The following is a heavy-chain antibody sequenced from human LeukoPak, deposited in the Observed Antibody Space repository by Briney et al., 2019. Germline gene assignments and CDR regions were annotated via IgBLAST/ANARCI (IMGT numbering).Heavy chain of an antibody. D-gene: IGHD5-18*01. Sequence: GGSLRLSCAASGFTVSSNYMTWVRQAPGKGLEWVSVMYSGDNTYYDDSVKGRFTISRDNSKNTLDLQMNSLRDEDTGVYYCARADGYSSWFVHWGQGTLVTVSS. J-gene: IGHJ5*02. V-gene: IGHV3-53*01. CDR3: ARADGYSSWFVH. CDR2: MYSGDNT. CDR1: GFTVSSNY.